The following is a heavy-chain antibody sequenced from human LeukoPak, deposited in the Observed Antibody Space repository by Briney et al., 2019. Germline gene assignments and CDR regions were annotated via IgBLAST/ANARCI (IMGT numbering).Heavy chain of an antibody. V-gene: IGHV4-59*01. D-gene: IGHD6-13*01. J-gene: IGHJ4*02. CDR2: IYYRGIT. CDR1: GVSISNYY. CDR3: ARDFSYGSSWDYFDY. Sequence: SETLSLTCTVSGVSISNYYWTWIRQPPGKGLEWIGYIYYRGITTYNPSLKSRVTISVDTSKNQFYLKLSPVTAADTAVYYCARDFSYGSSWDYFDYWGQGTLVSVSS.